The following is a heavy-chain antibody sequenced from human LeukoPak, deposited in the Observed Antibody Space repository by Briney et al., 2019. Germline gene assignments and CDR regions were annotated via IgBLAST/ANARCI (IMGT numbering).Heavy chain of an antibody. J-gene: IGHJ6*03. CDR2: IIPIFGTA. D-gene: IGHD2-15*01. CDR3: ARARLGYCSGGSCYSSNPGYYYYMDV. V-gene: IGHV1-69*05. CDR1: GGTFSSYA. Sequence: SVKVSCKASGGTFSSYAISWVRQAPGQGLEWMGGIIPIFGTANYAQKFQGRVTITTDESTSTAYMELSRLRSEDTAVYYCARARLGYCSGGSCYSSNPGYYYYMDVWGKGTTVTVSS.